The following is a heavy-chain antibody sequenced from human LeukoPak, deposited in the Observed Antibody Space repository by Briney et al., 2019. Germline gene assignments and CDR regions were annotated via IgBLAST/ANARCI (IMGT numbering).Heavy chain of an antibody. CDR2: IRNKGYGGTT. CDR3: TRGGLRRFEY. V-gene: IGHV3-49*04. Sequence: GGSLRLSCTASGFTLGDYTMSLVRQDPREGLEWVGFIRNKGYGGTTEFAASVRGRFTISRDDSKGIAYLQMNSLKTEDTALYYCTRGGLRRFEYWGQGTLVTVSS. D-gene: IGHD5-12*01. J-gene: IGHJ4*02. CDR1: GFTLGDYT.